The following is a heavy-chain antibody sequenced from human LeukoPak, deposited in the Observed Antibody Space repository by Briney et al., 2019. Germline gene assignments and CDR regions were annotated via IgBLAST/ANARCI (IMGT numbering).Heavy chain of an antibody. CDR1: GFTFSSYA. CDR2: ISGSGGST. Sequence: GGSLRLSCAASGFTFSSYAMSWVRQAPGKGLEGVSAISGSGGSTYYADSVKGRFTISRDNSKNTLYLQMNSLRAEDTAVYYCAKPVPVTTFSYYYYGMDVWGKGTTVTVSS. D-gene: IGHD4-17*01. V-gene: IGHV3-23*01. J-gene: IGHJ6*04. CDR3: AKPVPVTTFSYYYYGMDV.